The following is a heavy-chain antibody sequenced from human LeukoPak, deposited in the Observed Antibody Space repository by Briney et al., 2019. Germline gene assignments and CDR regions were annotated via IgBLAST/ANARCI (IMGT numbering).Heavy chain of an antibody. CDR1: GGSISTYY. CDR2: IHASGPT. CDR3: ARHDAGIAARPFNN. Sequence: SETLSLTCTVSGGSISTYYWSWIRRPPGKGLEWIAYIHASGPTNYNPSLKSRTTISVDTSKNQFSLKLSSVTAADTAVYYCARHDAGIAARPFNNWGRGTLVSVSS. D-gene: IGHD6-6*01. V-gene: IGHV4-4*09. J-gene: IGHJ4*02.